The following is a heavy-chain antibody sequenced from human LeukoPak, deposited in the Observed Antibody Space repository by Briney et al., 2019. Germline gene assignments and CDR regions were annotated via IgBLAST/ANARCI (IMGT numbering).Heavy chain of an antibody. CDR3: ASLRFLEWLLPSGFDY. J-gene: IGHJ4*02. CDR1: GFTFSSYW. Sequence: GGSLRLSCAASGFTFSSYWMSWVRQAPGKGLEWLANIKQDGSEKYYVDSVKGRFTISRDNAKNSLYLQMNSLRAEDTAVYYCASLRFLEWLLPSGFDYWGQGTLVTVSS. CDR2: IKQDGSEK. V-gene: IGHV3-7*03. D-gene: IGHD3-3*01.